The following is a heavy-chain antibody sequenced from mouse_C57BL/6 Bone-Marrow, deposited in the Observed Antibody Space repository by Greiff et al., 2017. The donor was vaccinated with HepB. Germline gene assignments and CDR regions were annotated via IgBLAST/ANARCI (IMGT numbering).Heavy chain of an antibody. CDR1: GYSFTGYY. CDR2: INPSTGGT. Sequence: VQLQQSGPELVKPGASVKISCKASGYSFTGYYMNWVKQSPEKSLEWIGEINPSTGGTTYNQKFKAKATLTVDKSSSTAYMQLKSLTSEDSAVYYCARRSNYGSSYDFDYWGQGTTLTVSS. J-gene: IGHJ2*01. CDR3: ARRSNYGSSYDFDY. V-gene: IGHV1-42*01. D-gene: IGHD1-1*01.